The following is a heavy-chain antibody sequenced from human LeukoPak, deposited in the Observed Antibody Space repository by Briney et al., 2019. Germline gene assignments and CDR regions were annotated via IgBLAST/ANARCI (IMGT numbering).Heavy chain of an antibody. CDR2: IIPIFGTA. V-gene: IGHV1-69*05. CDR1: GGTFSSYA. Sequence: SVKVSCKASGGTFSSYAISWVRQAPGQGLEWMGGIIPIFGTANYAQKFQGRATITTDESTSTAYMELSSLRSEDTAAYYCARAVGVLRNWFDPWGQGTLVTVSS. J-gene: IGHJ5*02. D-gene: IGHD4/OR15-4a*01. CDR3: ARAVGVLRNWFDP.